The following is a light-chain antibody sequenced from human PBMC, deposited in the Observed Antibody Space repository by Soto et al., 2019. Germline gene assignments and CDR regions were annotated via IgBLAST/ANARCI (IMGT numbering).Light chain of an antibody. CDR3: QSYNTSTVV. Sequence: NFMLTQPHSVSESPGKTVTISCTGSSGSIASNHVQWFQQRPGSAPTTVIYDFNQRPSGVPDRFSGSIDSSSNSASLTISGVNTEDEADYYCQSYNTSTVVFGGGTKVTVL. CDR1: SGSIASNH. J-gene: IGLJ3*02. CDR2: DFN. V-gene: IGLV6-57*02.